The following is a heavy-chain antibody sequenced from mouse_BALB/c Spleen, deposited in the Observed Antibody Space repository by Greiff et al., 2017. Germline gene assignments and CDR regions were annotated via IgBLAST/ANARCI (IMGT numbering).Heavy chain of an antibody. CDR2: IDPANGNT. V-gene: IGHV14-3*02. Sequence: VQLQQSGAELVKPGASVKLSCTASGFNIKDTYMHWVKQRPEQGLEWIGRIDPANGNTKYDPKFQGKATITADTSSNTAYLQLSSLTSEDTAVFYCASWDPWFAYWGQGTLVTVSA. CDR3: ASWDPWFAY. J-gene: IGHJ3*01. D-gene: IGHD4-1*01. CDR1: GFNIKDTY.